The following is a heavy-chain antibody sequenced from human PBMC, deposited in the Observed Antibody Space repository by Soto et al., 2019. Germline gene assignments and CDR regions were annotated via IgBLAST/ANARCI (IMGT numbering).Heavy chain of an antibody. CDR1: GFTFSSYG. Sequence: GGSLRLSCAASGFTFSSYGMHWVRQAPGKGLEWVAVIWYDGSNKYYADSVKGRFTISRDNSKNTLYLQTNSLRAEDTAVYYCAREIEQWLPSFDYWGQGTLVTVSP. J-gene: IGHJ4*02. V-gene: IGHV3-33*01. CDR3: AREIEQWLPSFDY. CDR2: IWYDGSNK. D-gene: IGHD6-19*01.